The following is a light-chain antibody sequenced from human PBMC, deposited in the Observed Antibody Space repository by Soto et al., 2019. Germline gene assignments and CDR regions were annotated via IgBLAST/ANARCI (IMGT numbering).Light chain of an antibody. V-gene: IGKV3-20*01. CDR3: QQYRSSPWT. J-gene: IGKJ1*01. Sequence: EIVLAQSPVSLFLVPGERATLSCRASQSVSSSYLACYHQKRGQAPRLLIYGVSSRATGIPDRFSGSGSGTDFTLTISRLEPEDFAVYYCQQYRSSPWTLGQGTKVDIK. CDR2: GVS. CDR1: QSVSSSY.